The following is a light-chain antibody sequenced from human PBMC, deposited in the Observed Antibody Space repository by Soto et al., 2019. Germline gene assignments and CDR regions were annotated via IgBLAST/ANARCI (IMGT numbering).Light chain of an antibody. Sequence: DIPMTQSPSSLSASVGDRVTITCQASQDIRNYLNWYRQKPGKAPKLLIYDASNLEAGVPSRFSGSGSGTDFTFTISSLQPEDVATYYCQQYDNLPLTFGGGTKVEIK. CDR2: DAS. J-gene: IGKJ4*01. CDR3: QQYDNLPLT. V-gene: IGKV1-33*01. CDR1: QDIRNY.